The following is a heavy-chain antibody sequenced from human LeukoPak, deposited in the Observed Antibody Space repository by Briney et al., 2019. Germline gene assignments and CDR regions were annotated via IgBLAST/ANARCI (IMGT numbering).Heavy chain of an antibody. CDR3: ARLPGLDWFDP. D-gene: IGHD7-27*01. J-gene: IGHJ5*02. CDR1: GGSINTYF. Sequence: SETLSLTCTVSGGSINTYFWSWIRQSPEKGLEWIGSSYYSGSTNSNPSLRSRLTLSIDTSKNQFSLELRSVTAADTAIYYCARLPGLDWFDPWGQGTLVTVSS. V-gene: IGHV4-59*08. CDR2: SYYSGST.